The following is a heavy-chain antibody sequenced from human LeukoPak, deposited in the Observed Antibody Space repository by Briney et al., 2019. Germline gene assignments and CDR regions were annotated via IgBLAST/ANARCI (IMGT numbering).Heavy chain of an antibody. V-gene: IGHV3-23*01. CDR3: AIRGISGTKYFQH. J-gene: IGHJ1*01. D-gene: IGHD1-20*01. CDR1: GFTFSSYA. Sequence: GGSLRLSCAASGFTFSSYAMSWVRQAPGKGLEWVSVISGSGGSTYHADSVKGRFTISRDNSKNTLFLQMDSLRDEDAALYYCAIRGISGTKYFQHWGQGTLVTVSS. CDR2: ISGSGGST.